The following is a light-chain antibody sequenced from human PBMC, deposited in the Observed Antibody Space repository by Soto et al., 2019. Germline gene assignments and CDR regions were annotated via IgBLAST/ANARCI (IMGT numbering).Light chain of an antibody. V-gene: IGLV1-44*01. J-gene: IGLJ2*01. CDR1: NSNIGRNT. Sequence: QAVVSQPPSASGTPGQRVIISCSGSNSNIGRNTVNWYQLLPGTAPKLLIYTTNQRPSGVPDRFSASKSGTSASLAISGLQSEDEADYYCAAWDASLNGPVFGGGTKLTVL. CDR3: AAWDASLNGPV. CDR2: TTN.